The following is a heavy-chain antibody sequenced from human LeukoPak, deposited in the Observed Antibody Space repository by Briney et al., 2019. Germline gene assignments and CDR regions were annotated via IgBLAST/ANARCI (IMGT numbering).Heavy chain of an antibody. D-gene: IGHD1-26*01. Sequence: SETLSLTCIASGDSISSSHYYWGWIRQPPGKGLEWIGSIFYSGSTYYNPSLKSRVTISVDTSKNQFSLNLTSVTAADTAVYFCARHPNPYSVAGGSGSHYKNNWFDPWGQGTLVTVSS. J-gene: IGHJ5*02. CDR3: ARHPNPYSVAGGSGSHYKNNWFDP. CDR2: IFYSGST. V-gene: IGHV4-39*01. CDR1: GDSISSSHYY.